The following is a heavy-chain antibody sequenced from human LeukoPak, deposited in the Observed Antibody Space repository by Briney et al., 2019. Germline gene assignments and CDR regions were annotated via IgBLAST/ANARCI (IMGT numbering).Heavy chain of an antibody. V-gene: IGHV4-39*01. D-gene: IGHD5-24*01. CDR2: MYYSGST. CDR1: GGSLSNTSYY. J-gene: IGHJ4*02. CDR3: ARHGRMGTINPSY. Sequence: SETLSLTCTLPGGSLSNTSYYCGSIRHPPGNGLKLLVSMYYSGSTYYNPSLKTRATISVTTPKNHFSLKLTALTAAATRGYYCARHGRMGTINPSYWGQGTLVTVSS.